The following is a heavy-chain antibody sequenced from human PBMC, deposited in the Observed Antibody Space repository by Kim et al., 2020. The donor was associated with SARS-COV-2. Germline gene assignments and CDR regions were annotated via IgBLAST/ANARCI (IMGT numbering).Heavy chain of an antibody. V-gene: IGHV4-34*01. CDR3: ARGITMVRGDSLDP. CDR2: INHSGST. Sequence: SETLSLTCAVYGGSFSGYYWSWIRKPPGKGLEWIGEINHSGSTNYNPSLKSRVTISVDTSKNQFSLKLSSVTAADTAVYYCARGITMVRGDSLDPWGQGT. D-gene: IGHD3-10*01. J-gene: IGHJ5*02. CDR1: GGSFSGYY.